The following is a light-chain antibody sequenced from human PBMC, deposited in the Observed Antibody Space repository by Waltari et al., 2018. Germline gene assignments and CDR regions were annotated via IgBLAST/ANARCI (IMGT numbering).Light chain of an antibody. CDR3: QQYGSSPPYT. Sequence: EIVLTQSPGTLSLSPGERATRSCRASQSVSSNYLAWYQQKPGQAPRLLIYGASNRASGIPDRFSGTGSGTDFTLTISSLEPEDFAIYYCQQYGSSPPYTFGQGTKLEI. J-gene: IGKJ2*01. V-gene: IGKV3-20*01. CDR2: GAS. CDR1: QSVSSNY.